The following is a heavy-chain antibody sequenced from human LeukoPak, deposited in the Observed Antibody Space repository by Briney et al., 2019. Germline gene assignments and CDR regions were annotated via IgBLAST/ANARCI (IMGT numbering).Heavy chain of an antibody. CDR3: ARERPGSRVLDY. J-gene: IGHJ4*02. D-gene: IGHD3-10*01. CDR1: GFTFSSYG. Sequence: TGGSLRLSCAASGFTFSSYGMHWVRQAPGKGLEWVAVISYDGSNKYYADSVKGRFTISRDNSKNTLYLQMNSLRVEDTAVYYCARERPGSRVLDYWGQGNVVTVSS. CDR2: ISYDGSNK. V-gene: IGHV3-30*03.